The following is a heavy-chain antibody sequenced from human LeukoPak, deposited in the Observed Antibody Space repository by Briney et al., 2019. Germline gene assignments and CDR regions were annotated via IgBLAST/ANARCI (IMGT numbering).Heavy chain of an antibody. V-gene: IGHV4-38-2*02. J-gene: IGHJ4*02. Sequence: SETLSLTCTVSGYSISSGYYWGWIRQPPGKGLEWIGSIYHSGSTYYNPSLKSRVTISVDTSKNQFSLKLSSVTAADTAVYYCARLYDSSGYPEYWGQGTLVTVSS. CDR3: ARLYDSSGYPEY. CDR2: IYHSGST. D-gene: IGHD3-22*01. CDR1: GYSISSGYY.